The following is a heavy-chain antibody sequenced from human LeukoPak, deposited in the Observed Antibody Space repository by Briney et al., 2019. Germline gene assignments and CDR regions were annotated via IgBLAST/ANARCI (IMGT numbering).Heavy chain of an antibody. CDR1: GFTFSSYS. CDR3: ARVQWELLDGLDY. CDR2: ISSSSSYI. J-gene: IGHJ4*02. D-gene: IGHD1-26*01. V-gene: IGHV3-21*01. Sequence: PGGSLRLSCAASGFTFSSYSMNWVRQAPGKGLEWVSSISSSSSYIYYADSVKGRFTISRDNAKNSLYLQMNSLRAEDTAVYYCARVQWELLDGLDYWGQGTLVTVSS.